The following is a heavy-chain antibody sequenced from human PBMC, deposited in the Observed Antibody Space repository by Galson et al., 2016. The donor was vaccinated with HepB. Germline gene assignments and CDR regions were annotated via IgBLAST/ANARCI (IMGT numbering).Heavy chain of an antibody. J-gene: IGHJ5*02. D-gene: IGHD6-13*01. V-gene: IGHV3-73*01. CDR2: IRSKANSYAT. CDR3: TRTLSSGWYNWFDP. CDR1: GFTFSGSA. Sequence: SLRLSCAASGFTFSGSAMHWVRQASGKGLEWVGRIRSKANSYATAYAASVKGRFTISRDDSKNTAYLQMNSLKTEDTAVYYCTRTLSSGWYNWFDPWGQGTLVTVSS.